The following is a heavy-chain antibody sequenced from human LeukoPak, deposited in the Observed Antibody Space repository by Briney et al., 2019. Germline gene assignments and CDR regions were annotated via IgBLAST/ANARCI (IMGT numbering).Heavy chain of an antibody. Sequence: QTLSLTCTVSGGSISSYYWSWIRQPPGKGLEWIGYIYHSGSTYYNPSLKSRVTISVDRSKNQFSLKLSSVTAADTAVYYCARGSNYYDSSGYLTGAFDIWGQGTMVTVSS. D-gene: IGHD3-22*01. V-gene: IGHV4-30-2*01. J-gene: IGHJ3*02. CDR1: GGSISSYY. CDR2: IYHSGST. CDR3: ARGSNYYDSSGYLTGAFDI.